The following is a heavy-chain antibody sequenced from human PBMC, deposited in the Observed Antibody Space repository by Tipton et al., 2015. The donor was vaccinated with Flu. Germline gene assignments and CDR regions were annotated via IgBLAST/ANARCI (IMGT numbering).Heavy chain of an antibody. V-gene: IGHV3-13*01. D-gene: IGHD6-13*01. CDR2: IGSAGDT. J-gene: IGHJ6*01. Sequence: GSLRLSCAASGFTFSLYDIHWVRQVTGKSLEWVSAIGSAGDTHYSDAVKGRFTITRDNVKNSLYLQMRRLRVGDTAVYYCARGPLPDSNWYSGMDVWGQGTTVTVSS. CDR3: ARGPLPDSNWYSGMDV. CDR1: GFTFSLYD.